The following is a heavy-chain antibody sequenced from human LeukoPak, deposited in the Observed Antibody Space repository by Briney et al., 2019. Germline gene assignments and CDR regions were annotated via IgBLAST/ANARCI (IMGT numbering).Heavy chain of an antibody. J-gene: IGHJ4*02. CDR3: AKDRGIGVDLFDY. CDR1: GFTFSSYA. CDR2: ISGSGGST. V-gene: IGHV3-23*01. Sequence: GGSLRLSCAASGFTFSSYAMSWVRQAPGKGLEWVSAISGSGGSTYYAESVKGRFTIPRDNSKNTRYLQMNSRRAEDTALYYCAKDRGIGVDLFDYWGQGTLVTVSS. D-gene: IGHD6-19*01.